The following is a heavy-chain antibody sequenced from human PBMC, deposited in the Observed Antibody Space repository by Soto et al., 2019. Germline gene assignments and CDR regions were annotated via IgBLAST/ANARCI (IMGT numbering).Heavy chain of an antibody. V-gene: IGHV1-3*01. Sequence: QVQLVQSGAEVKKPGASVKVSCKASGYTFTNYAMHWVRQAPGHRLEWVGWINAGDGSTKYSQNFQGRVTITRDTSASTVFMELASLRAEDTAVYYCARPTTGWAYWGQGALVTVSS. CDR1: GYTFTNYA. CDR3: ARPTTGWAY. CDR2: INAGDGST. J-gene: IGHJ4*02. D-gene: IGHD1-26*01.